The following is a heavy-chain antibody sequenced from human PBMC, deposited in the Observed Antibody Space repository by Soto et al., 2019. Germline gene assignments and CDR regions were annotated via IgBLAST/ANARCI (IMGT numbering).Heavy chain of an antibody. J-gene: IGHJ4*02. CDR2: LANDESDQ. D-gene: IGHD6-13*01. V-gene: IGHV3-30*03. CDR3: ARSIGGSSYYPPDY. Sequence: QVQLVESGGGVVQPGGSLRLSCAASGFTFHGYGMHWVRQSPGEGLEWVAVLANDESDQYFADSVKGRFTISRDNSKNTLYLQLDSLRPEDKAVYYCARSIGGSSYYPPDYWGQGTLVTVSS. CDR1: GFTFHGYG.